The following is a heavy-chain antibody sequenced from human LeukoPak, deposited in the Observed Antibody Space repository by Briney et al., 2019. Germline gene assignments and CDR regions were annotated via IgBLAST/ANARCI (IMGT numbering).Heavy chain of an antibody. V-gene: IGHV4-39*01. D-gene: IGHD4-17*01. CDR3: ARVPTVTFFDY. CDR1: GGSISSSSYY. J-gene: IGHJ4*02. Sequence: SETPSLTCTVSGGSISSSSYYWGWIRQPPGKGLEWIGSIYYSRSTYYNPSLKSRVTISVDTSKNQFSLKLSSVTAADTAVYYCARVPTVTFFDYWGQGTLVTVSS. CDR2: IYYSRST.